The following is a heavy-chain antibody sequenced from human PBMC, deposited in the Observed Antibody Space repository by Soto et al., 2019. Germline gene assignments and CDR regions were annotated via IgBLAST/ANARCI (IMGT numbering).Heavy chain of an antibody. CDR1: GYTFTGYY. V-gene: IGHV1-2*04. J-gene: IGHJ6*03. Sequence: QVQLVQSGAEVKKPGASVKVSCKASGYTFTGYYMHWVRQAPGQGLEWMGWINPNSGGTNYAQKFQGWVTMTRDTSISRAYMELSRLRSDDTAVYYCARGDAGTTKDKGYYYYYMDVWGKGTTVTVS. CDR3: ARGDAGTTKDKGYYYYYMDV. D-gene: IGHD1-7*01. CDR2: INPNSGGT.